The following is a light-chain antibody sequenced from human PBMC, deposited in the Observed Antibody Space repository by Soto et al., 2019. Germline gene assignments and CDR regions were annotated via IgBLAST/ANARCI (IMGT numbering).Light chain of an antibody. CDR3: QQSYSTRRT. CDR2: AAS. V-gene: IGKV1-39*01. CDR1: QSISSY. J-gene: IGKJ1*01. Sequence: DIQMTQSPSSLSAPVGDRVTITCRASQSISSYVNWYQQKPGKAPKLLIYAASSLQSGVPSRFSGSGSGTDFTLTISSLQPEDFATYYCQQSYSTRRTFGQGTKVDIK.